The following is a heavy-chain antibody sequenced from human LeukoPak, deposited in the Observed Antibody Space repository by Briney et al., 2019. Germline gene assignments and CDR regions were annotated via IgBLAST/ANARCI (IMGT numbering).Heavy chain of an antibody. V-gene: IGHV3-23*01. CDR1: GFTFSSYA. D-gene: IGHD6-13*01. Sequence: GGSLRLSCAASGFTFSSYAMSWVRQAPGKGLEWVSAISGSGGSTYYADSVKGRFTISRDNSKNTLYLRMNSLRAEDTAVYYCAKGIYGDSSSWHYWGQGTLVIVSS. CDR3: AKGIYGDSSSWHY. CDR2: ISGSGGST. J-gene: IGHJ4*02.